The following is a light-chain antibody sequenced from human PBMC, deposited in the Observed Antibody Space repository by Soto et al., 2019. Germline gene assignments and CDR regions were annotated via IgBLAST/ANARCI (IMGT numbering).Light chain of an antibody. J-gene: IGKJ4*01. CDR1: QSVSRSY. V-gene: IGKV3-20*01. Sequence: EIVLTQSPGTLSLSPGERATLSCRASQSVSRSYLAWYQQKPGQAPRLLIYGASSRATGIPDRFSGSGSGTDFTLTISRLEPEEFAVYYCQQYGSSPTFGGGTKVEIK. CDR3: QQYGSSPT. CDR2: GAS.